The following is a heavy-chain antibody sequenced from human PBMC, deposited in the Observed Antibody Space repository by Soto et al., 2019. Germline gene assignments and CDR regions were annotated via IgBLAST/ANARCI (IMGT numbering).Heavy chain of an antibody. J-gene: IGHJ4*02. CDR3: ARVIGYSGYDSLYYFDY. CDR2: IYYSGST. CDR1: GGSISSGDYY. D-gene: IGHD5-12*01. Sequence: QVQLQESGPGLVKPSQTLSLTCTVSGGSISSGDYYWSWIRQPPGKGLEWIGYIYYSGSTYYNPSLKSRVTISVDTSKNQFSLKLSSVTAADTAVYYCARVIGYSGYDSLYYFDYWGQGTLVTVSS. V-gene: IGHV4-30-4*01.